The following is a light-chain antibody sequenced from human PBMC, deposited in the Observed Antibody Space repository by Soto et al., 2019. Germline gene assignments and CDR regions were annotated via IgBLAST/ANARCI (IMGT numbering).Light chain of an antibody. Sequence: QSALTQPASVSGSPGQSITISCTGTSSDFGTYNLVSWYQQHPGKAPKLMIYEGSKRPSGVSNRVSGSKSGNTASLTISRLQAEDEADYYCCSYAGSSSDVVFGGGTKVTVL. CDR1: SSDFGTYNL. CDR3: CSYAGSSSDVV. J-gene: IGLJ2*01. CDR2: EGS. V-gene: IGLV2-23*01.